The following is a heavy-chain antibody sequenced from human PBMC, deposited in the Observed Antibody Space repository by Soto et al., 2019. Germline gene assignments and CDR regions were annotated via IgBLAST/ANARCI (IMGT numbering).Heavy chain of an antibody. CDR1: GDSIRSLRYS. V-gene: IGHV4-30-2*06. CDR3: ARGNGSRVLDH. J-gene: IGHJ4*02. Sequence: TLSLTGIASGDSIRSLRYSWDWIRQSPGRGLEWIGYVYPSGVTYYNPSFRGRLTLSVDKSKNQFSLKLTSVSAADTAVYYCARGNGSRVLDHWGQGTLVTVSS. CDR2: VYPSGVT. D-gene: IGHD6-13*01.